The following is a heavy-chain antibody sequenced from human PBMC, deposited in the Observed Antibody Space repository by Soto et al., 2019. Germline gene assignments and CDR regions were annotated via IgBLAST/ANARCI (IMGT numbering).Heavy chain of an antibody. Sequence: EVQLLESGGGWVQPGGSLRLSCAASGFTFSSYAMSWVRQDPGKGLEWVSAISGSGGSTYYADSVKGRFTISRDNSKNTLYLQMNCLRADDTAVYYCAKVGYCSGGSCFYDYWGQGTLVTVSS. V-gene: IGHV3-23*01. CDR2: ISGSGGST. CDR1: GFTFSSYA. J-gene: IGHJ4*02. D-gene: IGHD2-15*01. CDR3: AKVGYCSGGSCFYDY.